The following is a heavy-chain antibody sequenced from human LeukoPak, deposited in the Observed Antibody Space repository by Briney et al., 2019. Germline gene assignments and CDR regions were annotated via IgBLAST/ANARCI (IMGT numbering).Heavy chain of an antibody. J-gene: IGHJ4*02. V-gene: IGHV3-48*02. D-gene: IGHD6-19*01. CDR2: ISSSGTTI. Sequence: GGSLRLSCVASGVSISGQWMNWVRQAPGKGLQWASDISSSGTTIYYADSVKGRFTISRDNAKNSLYLQMNSLRDEDTAIYYCARSYMAVAGLSLDYWGQGTLVTVSS. CDR1: GVSISGQW. CDR3: ARSYMAVAGLSLDY.